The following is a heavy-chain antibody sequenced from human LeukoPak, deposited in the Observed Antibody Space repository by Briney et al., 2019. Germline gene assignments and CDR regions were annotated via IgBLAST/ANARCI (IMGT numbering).Heavy chain of an antibody. CDR2: IYYSGST. J-gene: IGHJ4*02. Sequence: PSETLSLTCTVSGGSISSSSYYWGWIRQPPGKGLEWIGSIYYSGSTYYNPSLKSRVTISVDTSKNQFSLKLSSVTAADTAVYYCARHVAVAGFYYWGQGTLVTVSS. CDR3: ARHVAVAGFYY. V-gene: IGHV4-39*01. D-gene: IGHD6-19*01. CDR1: GGSISSSSYY.